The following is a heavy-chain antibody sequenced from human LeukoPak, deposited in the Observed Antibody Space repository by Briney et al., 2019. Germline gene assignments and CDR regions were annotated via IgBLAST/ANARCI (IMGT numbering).Heavy chain of an antibody. V-gene: IGHV4-59*01. J-gene: IGHJ6*02. Sequence: PSETLSLTCTVSGGSISSYYWSWIRQPPGKGLEWIGYIYYSGSTNYNPSLKSRVTISADTSKNQFSLKLSSVTAADTAVYYCARRSSAATVTNYYYGMDVWGQGTTDTVSS. CDR3: ARRSSAATVTNYYYGMDV. CDR2: IYYSGST. D-gene: IGHD4-11*01. CDR1: GGSISSYY.